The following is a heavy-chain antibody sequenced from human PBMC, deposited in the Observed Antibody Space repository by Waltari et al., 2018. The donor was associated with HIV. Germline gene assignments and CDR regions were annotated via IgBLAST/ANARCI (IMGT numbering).Heavy chain of an antibody. CDR1: GFTFSDYS. J-gene: IGHJ6*02. Sequence: EVQLVESGGKLVQPGGSLRLSCLASGFTFSDYSMNWVRQGPGRGLEWVASRGATGTTIFYANSVKGRFTVSRDNVEKSLYLDMSSLRADDTCDYYCARCETVVTPFINKYLGLDVWGPGTTVTVSS. CDR2: RGATGTTI. CDR3: ARCETVVTPFINKYLGLDV. D-gene: IGHD2-15*01. V-gene: IGHV3-48*01.